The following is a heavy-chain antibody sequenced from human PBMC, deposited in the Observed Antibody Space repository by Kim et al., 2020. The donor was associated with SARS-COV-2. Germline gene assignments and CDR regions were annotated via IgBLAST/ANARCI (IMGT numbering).Heavy chain of an antibody. CDR3: GRAGDSRGYPDY. V-gene: IGHV4-59*01. D-gene: IGHD3-22*01. J-gene: IGHJ4*02. Sequence: NYNPSFKSRVTISPDASKNQVSLKLRSVTAADTAVYYCGRAGDSRGYPDYWGRGILVTVPS.